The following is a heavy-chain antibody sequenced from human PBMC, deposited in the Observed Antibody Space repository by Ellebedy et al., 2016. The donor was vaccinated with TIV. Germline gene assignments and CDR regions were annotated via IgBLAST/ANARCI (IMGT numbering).Heavy chain of an antibody. CDR3: ARSGGWYTPYDY. CDR1: GASLSSAY. Sequence: MPSETLSLTCTVSGASLSSAYWSWIRQSAGKGLEWIGRIYTSGNTNYNPSLKSRVTMSVDTSRGQFSLRLNSVTAADTAVYYCARSGGWYTPYDYWGQGTLVTVSP. V-gene: IGHV4-4*07. CDR2: IYTSGNT. D-gene: IGHD6-19*01. J-gene: IGHJ4*02.